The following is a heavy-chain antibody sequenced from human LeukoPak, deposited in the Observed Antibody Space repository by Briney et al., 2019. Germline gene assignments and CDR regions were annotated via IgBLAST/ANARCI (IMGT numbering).Heavy chain of an antibody. Sequence: PGGSLRLSCAASGFTFSGYEMNWVRQAPGKGLEWVSYISSSGSTIYYADSVKGRFTISRDNAKNSLYLQMNSLRAEDTAVYYCARDRSRAAAGTWFDYWGQGTLVTVSS. CDR2: ISSSGSTI. J-gene: IGHJ4*02. CDR1: GFTFSGYE. CDR3: ARDRSRAAAGTWFDY. V-gene: IGHV3-48*03. D-gene: IGHD6-13*01.